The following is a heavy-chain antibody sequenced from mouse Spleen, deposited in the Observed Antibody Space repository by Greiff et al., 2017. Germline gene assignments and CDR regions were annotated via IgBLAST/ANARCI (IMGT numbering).Heavy chain of an antibody. CDR1: GYTFTSHC. CDR3: EENWDGFAY. V-gene: IGHV1-64*01. J-gene: IGHJ3*01. D-gene: IGHD4-1*01. Sequence: QVQLQQPGAELVKPGACVKLSCKASGYTFTSHCMHGVKQRLGQGLVGMGMFSPNCGSTIYNEKLKSKATLPVDKTANTDYMRLSSQTSEDYAVYNCEENWDGFAYWGPGTLVTVSA. CDR2: FSPNCGST.